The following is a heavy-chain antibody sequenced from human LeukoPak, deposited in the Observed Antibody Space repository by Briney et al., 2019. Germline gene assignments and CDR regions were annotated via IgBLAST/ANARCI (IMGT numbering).Heavy chain of an antibody. V-gene: IGHV4-34*01. J-gene: IGHJ4*02. Sequence: SETLSLTCAVYGGSFSGYYWSWIRQPPGKGLEWIGEINHSGSTNYNPSLKSRVTISVDTSKNQFSLKLNSVTAADTAVYYCARAGGSWSFDYLGQGTLVTVSS. CDR3: ARAGGSWSFDY. D-gene: IGHD5-12*01. CDR1: GGSFSGYY. CDR2: INHSGST.